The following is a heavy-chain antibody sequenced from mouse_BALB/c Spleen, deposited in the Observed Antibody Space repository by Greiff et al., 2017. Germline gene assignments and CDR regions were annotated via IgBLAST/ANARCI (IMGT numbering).Heavy chain of an antibody. CDR1: GFAFSSYD. D-gene: IGHD2-12*01. Sequence: EVQRVESGGGLVKPGGSLKLSCAASGFAFSSYDMSWVRQTPEKRLEWVAYISSGGGSTYYPDTVKGRFTISRDNAKNTLYLQMSSLKSEDTAMYYCARHVLRRNWYFDVWGAGTTVTVSS. J-gene: IGHJ1*01. CDR2: ISSGGGST. CDR3: ARHVLRRNWYFDV. V-gene: IGHV5-12-1*01.